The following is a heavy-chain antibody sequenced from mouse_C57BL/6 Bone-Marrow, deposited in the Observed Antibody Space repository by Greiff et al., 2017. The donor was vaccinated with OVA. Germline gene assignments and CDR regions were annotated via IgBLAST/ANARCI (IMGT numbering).Heavy chain of an antibody. Sequence: EVQLQESGGGLVKPGGSLKLSCAASGFTFSDYGMHWVRQAPEKGLAWVAYISSGSSTIYYADTVKGRFTISRDNAKNTLFLQMTSLRSEDTAMYYCARLLLYSYWGQGTLVTVSA. D-gene: IGHD2-12*01. CDR1: GFTFSDYG. CDR3: ARLLLYSY. V-gene: IGHV5-17*01. CDR2: ISSGSSTI. J-gene: IGHJ3*01.